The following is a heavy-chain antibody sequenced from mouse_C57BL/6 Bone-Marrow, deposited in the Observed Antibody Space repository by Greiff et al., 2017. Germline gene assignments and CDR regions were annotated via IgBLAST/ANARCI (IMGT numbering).Heavy chain of an antibody. V-gene: IGHV1-80*01. J-gene: IGHJ2*01. CDR2: IYPGDGDT. CDR1: GYAFSSYW. CDR3: ARLRSYDY. D-gene: IGHD1-1*01. Sequence: QVQLQQSGAELVKPGASVKISCKASGYAFSSYWMTWVQQRPGKGLEWIGQIYPGDGDTNYNGKFKGKATLTADKSSSTAYMQLSSLTSEDSAVYFCARLRSYDYWGQGTTLTVSS.